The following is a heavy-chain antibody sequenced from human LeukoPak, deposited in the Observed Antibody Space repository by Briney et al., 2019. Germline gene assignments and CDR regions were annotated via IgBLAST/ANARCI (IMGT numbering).Heavy chain of an antibody. CDR2: IWYDGSNK. CDR1: GFTVSSNY. J-gene: IGHJ4*02. Sequence: GGSLRLSCAASGFTVSSNYMSWVRQAPGKGLEWVAVIWYDGSNKYYADSVKGRFTISRDNSKNTLYLQMNSLRAEDTAVYYCARDSGRFDYWGQGTLVTVSS. CDR3: ARDSGRFDY. D-gene: IGHD1-26*01. V-gene: IGHV3-33*08.